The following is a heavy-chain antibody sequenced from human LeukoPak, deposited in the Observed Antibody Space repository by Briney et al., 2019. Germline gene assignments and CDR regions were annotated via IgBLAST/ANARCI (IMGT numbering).Heavy chain of an antibody. D-gene: IGHD4-11*01. CDR1: GFTFSDYY. Sequence: GGFLRLFCAASGFTFSDYYMNWIRQTPGKGLEWVSYISSSSRTIYYAESVKGRFTISRDNAENSLYLQMNSLRAEDTAVYYCVYTFDFWGQGTLVTVSS. V-gene: IGHV3-11*04. CDR2: ISSSSRTI. J-gene: IGHJ4*02. CDR3: VYTFDF.